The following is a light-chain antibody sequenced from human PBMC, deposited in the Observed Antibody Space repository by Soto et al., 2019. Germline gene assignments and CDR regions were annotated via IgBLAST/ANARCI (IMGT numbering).Light chain of an antibody. Sequence: DIQMPQSPSTLSGSVGDRVTITCRASQTISSWLAWYQQKPGKAPKLLIYDASSLESGVPSRFSGSGSGTELALTISSLQPDDFATYYCQQYGWTVGKGTKVDIK. J-gene: IGKJ1*01. CDR3: QQYGWT. V-gene: IGKV1-5*01. CDR2: DAS. CDR1: QTISSW.